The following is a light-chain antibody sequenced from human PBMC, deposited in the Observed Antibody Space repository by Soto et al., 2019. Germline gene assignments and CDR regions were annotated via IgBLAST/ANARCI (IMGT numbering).Light chain of an antibody. CDR1: SSNIGSNY. CDR3: AAWDDSLSGQGV. V-gene: IGLV1-47*01. CDR2: RNN. Sequence: QPVLTQPPSASGTPGQRVTISCSGSSSNIGSNYVYWYQQLPGTAPKLLIYRNNQRPSGVPDRFSGSKSGTSASLAISGLRSEDEADYDCAAWDDSLSGQGVFGGGTQLTVL. J-gene: IGLJ2*01.